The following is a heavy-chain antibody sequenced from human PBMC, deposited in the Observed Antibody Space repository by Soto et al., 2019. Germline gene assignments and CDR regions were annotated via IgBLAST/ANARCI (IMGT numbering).Heavy chain of an antibody. CDR3: ARVSIVVVPAANITNCYFDY. CDR1: GGTFSSYA. V-gene: IGHV1-69*06. J-gene: IGHJ4*02. Sequence: GASVKVSCKASGGTFSSYAISCVRQAPGQGLEWMGGIIPIFGTANYAQKFQGRVTITADKSTRTAYMALHSLRSEDTAVYYCARVSIVVVPAANITNCYFDYWGQGPMVTASS. CDR2: IIPIFGTA. D-gene: IGHD2-2*01.